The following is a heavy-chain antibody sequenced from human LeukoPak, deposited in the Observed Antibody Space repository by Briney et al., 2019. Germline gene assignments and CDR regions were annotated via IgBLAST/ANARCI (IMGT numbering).Heavy chain of an antibody. Sequence: GGSLRLSCGASGFTFSSYGMHWVRQAPGKGLEWVAVISYDGSNKYYADSVKGRFTISRDNSKNTLYLQMNSLRAEDTALYYCAKDIADYSSGPYYYGMDVWGQGTTVTVSS. CDR1: GFTFSSYG. V-gene: IGHV3-30*18. D-gene: IGHD6-19*01. CDR3: AKDIADYSSGPYYYGMDV. J-gene: IGHJ6*02. CDR2: ISYDGSNK.